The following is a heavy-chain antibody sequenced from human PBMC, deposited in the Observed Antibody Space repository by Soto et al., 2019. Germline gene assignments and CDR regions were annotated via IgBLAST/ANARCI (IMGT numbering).Heavy chain of an antibody. Sequence: ASVKVSCKASGYTFTSYAMHWVRQAPGQRLEWMGWINAGNGNTKYSQKFQGRVTITRDTSASTAYMELSSLRSEDTAVYYCARVPSRGCSSTGCYLNWFDPWGQGTLVTVSS. J-gene: IGHJ5*02. CDR2: INAGNGNT. D-gene: IGHD2-2*01. V-gene: IGHV1-3*01. CDR1: GYTFTSYA. CDR3: ARVPSRGCSSTGCYLNWFDP.